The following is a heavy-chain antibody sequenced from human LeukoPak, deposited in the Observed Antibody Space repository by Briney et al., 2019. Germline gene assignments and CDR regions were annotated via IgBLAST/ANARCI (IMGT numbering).Heavy chain of an antibody. CDR3: ARDPNRTLLGYFDC. CDR1: GFTFRNYG. CDR2: IRYDGSNE. Sequence: GGSLRLSCAASGFTFRNYGMHWVRQAPGKGLEWVAFIRYDGSNEVYADHVKGRFAISRDNSKNTLYLQMNSLRAEDSAVYYCARDPNRTLLGYFDCWGQGTLVTVSS. J-gene: IGHJ4*02. D-gene: IGHD1-14*01. V-gene: IGHV3-30*02.